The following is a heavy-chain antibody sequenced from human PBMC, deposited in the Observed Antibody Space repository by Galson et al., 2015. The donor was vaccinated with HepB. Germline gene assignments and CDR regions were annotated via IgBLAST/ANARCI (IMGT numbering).Heavy chain of an antibody. D-gene: IGHD3-10*01. CDR1: GFTFSNAW. V-gene: IGHV3-15*01. CDR2: IKSKTDGGTT. CDR3: TTDIGILLWFGYSLTDY. J-gene: IGHJ4*02. Sequence: SLRLSCAASGFTFSNAWMSWVRQAPGKGLEWVGRIKSKTDGGTTDYAAPVKGRFTISRHDSKNTLYLQMNSLKTEDTAVYYWTTDIGILLWFGYSLTDYCGQGTLVTASS.